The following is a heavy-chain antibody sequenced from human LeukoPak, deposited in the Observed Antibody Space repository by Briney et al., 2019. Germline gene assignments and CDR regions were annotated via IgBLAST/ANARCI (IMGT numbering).Heavy chain of an antibody. V-gene: IGHV4-39*07. Sequence: SETLSLTCTVSGGSISSSSYYWGWIRQPPGKGLEWIGSIYYSGSTYYNPSLKSRVTMSVDTSKNQFSLKLSSVTAADTAVYYCARLPLRDTSSGWQYFDYWGQGTLVTVSS. J-gene: IGHJ4*02. CDR1: GGSISSSSYY. CDR2: IYYSGST. D-gene: IGHD6-19*01. CDR3: ARLPLRDTSSGWQYFDY.